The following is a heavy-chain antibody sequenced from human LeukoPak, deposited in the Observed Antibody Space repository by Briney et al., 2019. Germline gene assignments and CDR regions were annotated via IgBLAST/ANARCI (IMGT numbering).Heavy chain of an antibody. Sequence: GASVKVSCKASGYTFTSFGISWARQAPGQGLEWMGWISAFNGNTDFAQNLQDRITMTIDISTNTAYMELRSLRSDDAAVYFCARDGGWLDPWGQGTLVTVSS. CDR1: GYTFTSFG. CDR2: ISAFNGNT. D-gene: IGHD2-15*01. J-gene: IGHJ5*02. CDR3: ARDGGWLDP. V-gene: IGHV1-18*01.